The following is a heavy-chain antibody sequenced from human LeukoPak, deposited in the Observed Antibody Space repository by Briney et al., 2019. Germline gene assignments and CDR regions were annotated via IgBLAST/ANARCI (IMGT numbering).Heavy chain of an antibody. D-gene: IGHD5-24*01. CDR2: IYYSGST. J-gene: IGHJ4*02. V-gene: IGHV4-61*08. CDR1: GYAITSGGFS. Sequence: ETLSLTCTVSGYAITSGGFSWNWIRQPPGKGLEWIGYIYYSGSTNYNPSLKSRVTISVDTSKNQFSLKLSSVTAADTAVYYCAREGPDGYGDYWGQGTLVTVSS. CDR3: AREGPDGYGDY.